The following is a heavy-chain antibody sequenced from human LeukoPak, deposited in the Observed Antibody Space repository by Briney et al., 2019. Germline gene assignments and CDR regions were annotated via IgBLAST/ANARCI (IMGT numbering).Heavy chain of an antibody. CDR2: IKEDGSEK. CDR3: ARGGRTTVY. V-gene: IGHV3-7*01. CDR1: GFTFSGYW. D-gene: IGHD4-17*01. Sequence: GGSLRLSCAASGFTFSGYWMSWVRQAPGKGLEWVANIKEDGSEKYYVDSVKGRFTVSRDNAKNSVDLQMNSLRAEDTAVYYCARGGRTTVYWGQGTLVIVSS. J-gene: IGHJ4*02.